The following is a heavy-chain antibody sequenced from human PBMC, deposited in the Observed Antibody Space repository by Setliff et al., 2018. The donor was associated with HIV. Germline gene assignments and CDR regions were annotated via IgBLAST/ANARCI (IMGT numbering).Heavy chain of an antibody. CDR1: GYTFTSYD. V-gene: IGHV1-8*02. Sequence: ASVKVSCKASGYTFTSYDINWVRQATGQGLEWMGWMNPNSGNTGYAQKFQGRVTMTRNTSISTAYMELSSLRSEDTAVYYCARGDTPMVIWGDYFDYWGQGTLGTVPQ. CDR3: ARGDTPMVIWGDYFDY. CDR2: MNPNSGNT. J-gene: IGHJ4*02. D-gene: IGHD5-18*01.